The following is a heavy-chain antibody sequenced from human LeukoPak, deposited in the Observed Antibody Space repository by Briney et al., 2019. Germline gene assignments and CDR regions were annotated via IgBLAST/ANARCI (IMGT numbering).Heavy chain of an antibody. CDR1: GFTFSDYT. CDR3: ARGKYDSSGYPLLGFDY. CDR2: IKQDGSEK. J-gene: IGHJ4*02. V-gene: IGHV3-7*01. D-gene: IGHD3-22*01. Sequence: GGSLRLSCAGSGFTFSDYTMHWVRQAPGKGLEWVANIKQDGSEKKYVDSVKGRFTISRDNAKKSLYLQMNSLRAEDTAVYYCARGKYDSSGYPLLGFDYWGQGTLVTVSS.